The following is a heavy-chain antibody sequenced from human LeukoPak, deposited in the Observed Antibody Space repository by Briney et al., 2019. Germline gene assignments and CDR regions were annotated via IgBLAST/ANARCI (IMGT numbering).Heavy chain of an antibody. CDR1: GGTFSSYA. V-gene: IGHV1-69*05. CDR2: IIPIFGTA. CDR3: ARYYYGSGSFSYFDY. D-gene: IGHD3-10*01. J-gene: IGHJ4*02. Sequence: ASVKVSCKASGGTFSSYAISWVRQAPGQGLEWMGGIIPIFGTANYAQKFQGRVTITTDESTSTAYMELSSLRSEDTAVYYCARYYYGSGSFSYFDYWGQGTLVTVSS.